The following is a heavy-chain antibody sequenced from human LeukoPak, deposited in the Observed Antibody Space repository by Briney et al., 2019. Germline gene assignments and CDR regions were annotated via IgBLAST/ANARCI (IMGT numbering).Heavy chain of an antibody. CDR3: ARVYSSSRYIVDY. CDR1: GFTFSSYA. J-gene: IGHJ4*02. Sequence: GGSLRLSCAASGFTFSSYAMHWVRQAPGKGLEYVSAISSNGGSTYYANSVKGRFTVSRDNSKNTLYLQMGSLRAEDMAVYYCARVYSSSRYIVDYWGQGTLVTVSS. D-gene: IGHD6-13*01. CDR2: ISSNGGST. V-gene: IGHV3-64*01.